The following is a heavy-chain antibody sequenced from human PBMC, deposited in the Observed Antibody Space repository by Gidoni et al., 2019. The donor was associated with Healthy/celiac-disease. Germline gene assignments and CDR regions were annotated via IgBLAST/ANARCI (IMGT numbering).Heavy chain of an antibody. Sequence: QITLKESGPTLVKPTQTLTLTCTFSGFSLSTSGVGVGWIRQPPGKALEWLALIYWNDDKRYSPSLKSRLTITKDTSKNQVVLTMTNMDPVDTATYYCAHHDYSNYGGDYWGQGTLVTVSS. V-gene: IGHV2-5*01. D-gene: IGHD4-4*01. CDR3: AHHDYSNYGGDY. CDR2: IYWNDDK. CDR1: GFSLSTSGVG. J-gene: IGHJ4*02.